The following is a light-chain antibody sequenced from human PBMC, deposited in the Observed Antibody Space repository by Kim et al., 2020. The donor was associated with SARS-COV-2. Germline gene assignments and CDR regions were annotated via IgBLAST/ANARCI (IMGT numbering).Light chain of an antibody. J-gene: IGKJ1*01. CDR1: QAIIND. CDR3: LQHTTYPRT. Sequence: DRITMTGRENQAIINDVSWFPQKPAKAPKRLIYVATNLHPGLPSRFSGSGSGTEFRLTIDSLQPEDLATYYCLQHTTYPRTFGQGTKVDIK. V-gene: IGKV1-17*01. CDR2: VAT.